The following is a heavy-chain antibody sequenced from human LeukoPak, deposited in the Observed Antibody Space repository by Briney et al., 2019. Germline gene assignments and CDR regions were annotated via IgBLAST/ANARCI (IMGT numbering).Heavy chain of an antibody. V-gene: IGHV1-18*01. Sequence: ASVKVSCKASGYTFTSYGISWVRQAPGQGLEWMGWISAYNGNTNYAQKLQGRVTMTTDTSTSTAYMELRSLRSDGTAVYYCARAKLPWFGELLFVNWFDPWGQGTLVTVSS. CDR2: ISAYNGNT. D-gene: IGHD3-10*01. J-gene: IGHJ5*02. CDR1: GYTFTSYG. CDR3: ARAKLPWFGELLFVNWFDP.